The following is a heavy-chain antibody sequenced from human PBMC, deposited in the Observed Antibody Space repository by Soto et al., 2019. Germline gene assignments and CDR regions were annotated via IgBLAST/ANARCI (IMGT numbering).Heavy chain of an antibody. CDR3: ARGSSIAGLYYGMDV. CDR1: DGSISSYY. D-gene: IGHD6-6*01. Sequence: SETLSLTCTVSDGSISSYYWSWIRQPPGKGLEWIGYIYYSVSTNYNPSLKSRVTISVDTSKNQFSLKLSSVTAADTAVYYCARGSSIAGLYYGMDVWGQGTTVTVS. CDR2: IYYSVST. V-gene: IGHV4-59*12. J-gene: IGHJ6*02.